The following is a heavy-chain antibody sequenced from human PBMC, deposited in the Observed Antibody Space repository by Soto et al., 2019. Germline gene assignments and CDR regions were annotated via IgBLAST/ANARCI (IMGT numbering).Heavy chain of an antibody. J-gene: IGHJ4*02. CDR2: ISYDGSDK. V-gene: IGHV3-30-3*01. CDR3: TTGWSSKDY. Sequence: QVHLVESGGGVVQPGRSLRLSCAASGFTFSNYAMHWVRQAPGKGLEWVAVISYDGSDKYNANSVKGRFTISRDNSKNTLYLQMNGLKTEDTAVYYCTTGWSSKDYWGQGTLVTVSS. CDR1: GFTFSNYA. D-gene: IGHD3-3*01.